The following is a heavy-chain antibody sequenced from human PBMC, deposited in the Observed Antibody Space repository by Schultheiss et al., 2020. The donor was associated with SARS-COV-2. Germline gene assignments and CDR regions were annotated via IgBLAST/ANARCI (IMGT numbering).Heavy chain of an antibody. J-gene: IGHJ4*02. CDR3: ARDQDGSGTCGY. V-gene: IGHV3-21*01. CDR1: GFTFSSYS. D-gene: IGHD3-10*01. CDR2: ISSSSSYI. Sequence: GGSLRLSCAASGFTFSSYSMNWVRQAPGKGLEWVSSISSSSSYIYYADSVKGRFTISRDNAKNSLYLQMNSLRAEDTAVYYCARDQDGSGTCGYWGQGTLVTVSS.